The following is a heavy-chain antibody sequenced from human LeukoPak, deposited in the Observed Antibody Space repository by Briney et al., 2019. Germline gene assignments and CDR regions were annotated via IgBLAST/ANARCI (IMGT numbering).Heavy chain of an antibody. CDR3: TSRIVGATRTGYYYYYMDV. Sequence: PGGSLRLSCAASGFTFSSYAMTWVRQAPGKGLEWVSGISGSGGNTYYTDSVRGRLSISRDNSKNTLYLQMNSLKTEDTAVYYCTSRIVGATRTGYYYYYMDVWGKGTTVTISS. CDR1: GFTFSSYA. CDR2: ISGSGGNT. V-gene: IGHV3-23*01. D-gene: IGHD1-26*01. J-gene: IGHJ6*03.